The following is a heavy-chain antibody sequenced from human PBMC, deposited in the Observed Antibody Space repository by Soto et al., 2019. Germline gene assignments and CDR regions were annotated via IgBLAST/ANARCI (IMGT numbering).Heavy chain of an antibody. V-gene: IGHV3-21*01. CDR3: ARDPHESIAEAGTLRPYYYYGMDV. CDR2: ISSSSSYI. CDR1: GFTFSSYS. D-gene: IGHD6-13*01. J-gene: IGHJ6*04. Sequence: NPGGSLRLSCAASGFTFSSYSMNWVRQAPGKGLEWVSSISSSSSYIYYADSVKGRFTISRDNAKNSLYLQMNSLRAEDTAVYYCARDPHESIAEAGTLRPYYYYGMDVWGKGTKFTVSS.